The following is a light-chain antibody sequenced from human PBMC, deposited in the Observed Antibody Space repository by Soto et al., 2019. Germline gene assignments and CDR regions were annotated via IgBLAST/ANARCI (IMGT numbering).Light chain of an antibody. V-gene: IGLV2-18*02. J-gene: IGLJ1*01. CDR1: NNEVGFYAR. Sequence: SGSTQPPSGSGDPGPKAPFSCSGTNNEVGFYARVSWYQQVPGTAPKLLIYDVTNRPSGVPDRFSGSQSGKTASLTVSGLQAEDEADYYCSSYTSSSTYVFGTGTKVTDL. CDR3: SSYTSSSTYV. CDR2: DVT.